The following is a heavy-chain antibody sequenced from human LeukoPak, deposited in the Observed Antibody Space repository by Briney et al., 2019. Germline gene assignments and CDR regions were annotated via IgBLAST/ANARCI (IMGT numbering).Heavy chain of an antibody. CDR1: GYTFTSYD. CDR2: MNPNRGNT. CDR3: ARGYRTLGSISDWFDP. J-gene: IGHJ5*02. V-gene: IGHV1-8*02. Sequence: ASVKVSCKASGYTFTSYDINWVRQATGQGLEWMGWMNPNRGNTGYAQKFQGRVTMTRNTSISTAYMELSSLRSEDTAEYYCARGYRTLGSISDWFDPWGQGTLVTVSS. D-gene: IGHD1-26*01.